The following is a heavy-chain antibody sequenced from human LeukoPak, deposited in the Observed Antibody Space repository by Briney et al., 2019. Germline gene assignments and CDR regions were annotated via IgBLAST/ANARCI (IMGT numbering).Heavy chain of an antibody. CDR1: GFTFSNCG. V-gene: IGHV3-30*18. J-gene: IGHJ4*02. D-gene: IGHD6-19*01. Sequence: GGSLRLSCTASGFTFSNCGMHWVRQAPGKRLEWVAVFSYDGSDIYYGDSVKGRFTISRDISKNTLYLQMNSLRAKDTAVYYCVKEQSSGGYRVADYWGQGTLVTVSS. CDR3: VKEQSSGGYRVADY. CDR2: FSYDGSDI.